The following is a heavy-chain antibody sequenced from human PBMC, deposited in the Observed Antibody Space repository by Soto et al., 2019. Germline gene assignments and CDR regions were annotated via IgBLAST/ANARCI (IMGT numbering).Heavy chain of an antibody. CDR3: ARETMVRGANYYYYYMDV. V-gene: IGHV5-51*01. Sequence: GESLKISCKGSGYSFTSYWIGWVRQMPGKGLEWMGIIYPGDSDTRYSPSFQGQVTISADKSISTAYLQWSSLKASDTAMYYCARETMVRGANYYYYYMDVWGKGTTVTVSS. CDR1: GYSFTSYW. J-gene: IGHJ6*03. D-gene: IGHD3-10*01. CDR2: IYPGDSDT.